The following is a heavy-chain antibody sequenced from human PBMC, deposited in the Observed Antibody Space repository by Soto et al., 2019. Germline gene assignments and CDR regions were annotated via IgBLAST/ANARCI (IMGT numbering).Heavy chain of an antibody. CDR1: GGALSGYF. D-gene: IGHD6-19*01. J-gene: IGHJ4*02. V-gene: IGHV4-34*01. Sequence: SETLSLTCTVYGGALSGYFWGWIRRSPEKGVEGIGQVDYSGSNNYNPALNSRVTISVDTSKNLFSLNLTSVTAADTALYYCARGRPLFGSGWYLNYWGQGTPVTVSS. CDR2: VDYSGSN. CDR3: ARGRPLFGSGWYLNY.